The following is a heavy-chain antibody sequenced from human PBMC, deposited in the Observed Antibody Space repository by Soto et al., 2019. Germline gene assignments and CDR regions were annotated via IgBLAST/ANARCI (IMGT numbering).Heavy chain of an antibody. J-gene: IGHJ6*02. D-gene: IGHD3-22*01. CDR1: GYSFTSYW. CDR3: ARLPVGYYDSSGYGYYGMDV. V-gene: IGHV5-10-1*03. Sequence: EVQLVQSGAEVKKPGESLRISCKGSGYSFTSYWISWVRQMPGKGLEWMGRIDPSDSYTNYSPSFQGHVTISADKSVSTAYLQWSSLKASDTAMYYCARLPVGYYDSSGYGYYGMDVWGQGTTVTVSS. CDR2: IDPSDSYT.